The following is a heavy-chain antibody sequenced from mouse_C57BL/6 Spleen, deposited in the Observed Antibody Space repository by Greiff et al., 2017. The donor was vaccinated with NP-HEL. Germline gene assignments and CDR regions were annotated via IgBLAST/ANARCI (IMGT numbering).Heavy chain of an antibody. Sequence: VQLKESGPELVKPGASVKISCKASGYSFTDYNMNWVKQSNGKSLEWIGVINPNYGTTSYNQKFKGKATLTVDQSSSTAYMQLNSLTSEDSAVYYCARSGLRYPYYAMDYWGQGTSVTVSS. J-gene: IGHJ4*01. CDR2: INPNYGTT. CDR1: GYSFTDYN. D-gene: IGHD1-1*01. V-gene: IGHV1-39*01. CDR3: ARSGLRYPYYAMDY.